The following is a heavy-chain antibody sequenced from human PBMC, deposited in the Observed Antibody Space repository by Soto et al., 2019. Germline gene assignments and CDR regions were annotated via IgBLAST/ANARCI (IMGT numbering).Heavy chain of an antibody. CDR1: GFTVSSYA. D-gene: IGHD1-26*01. CDR2: ISYDGSNK. V-gene: IGHV3-30-3*01. Sequence: QVQLVESGGGVVQPGRSLRLSCAASGFTVSSYAMHWVRQAPGKGLERVAVISYDGSNKDYADSVKGRFTISRDKSKNTLSLEMNRLRAEDTAVYYCARDSNGHSYYEYYFDYWGQGTLVTVSS. J-gene: IGHJ4*02. CDR3: ARDSNGHSYYEYYFDY.